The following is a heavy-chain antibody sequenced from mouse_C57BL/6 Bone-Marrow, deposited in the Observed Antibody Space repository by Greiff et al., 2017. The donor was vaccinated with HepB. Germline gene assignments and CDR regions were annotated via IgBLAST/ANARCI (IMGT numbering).Heavy chain of an antibody. CDR2: IDPSDSYT. V-gene: IGHV1-69*01. J-gene: IGHJ2*01. Sequence: QVHLQQPGAELVMPGASVKLSCKASGYTFTSYWMHWVKQRPGQGLEWIGEIDPSDSYTNYNQKLKGKSTLPVDKSSSTAYLQLSSLTSEDSAVYYCARWYGSTFDYWGQGTTLTVSS. CDR3: ARWYGSTFDY. CDR1: GYTFTSYW. D-gene: IGHD1-1*01.